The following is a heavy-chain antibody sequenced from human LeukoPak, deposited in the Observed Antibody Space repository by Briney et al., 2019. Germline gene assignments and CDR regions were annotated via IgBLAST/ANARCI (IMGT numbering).Heavy chain of an antibody. CDR3: ARPAYWGGDCYSDI. CDR2: IYPGDSDI. CDR1: YYIFHSYW. Sequence: GEPLKISCRSSYYIFHSYWIAWVRQMPRKGLEWMGSIYPGDSDIRYSPSFQGQVTFSADKPISPAYLQWNSLRASDTAMYFCARPAYWGGDCYSDIWGQGTMIIVSS. V-gene: IGHV5-51*01. J-gene: IGHJ3*02. D-gene: IGHD2-21*02.